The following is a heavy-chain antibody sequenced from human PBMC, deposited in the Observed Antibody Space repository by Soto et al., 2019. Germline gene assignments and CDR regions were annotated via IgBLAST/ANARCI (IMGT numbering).Heavy chain of an antibody. CDR1: GGSISSGGYY. V-gene: IGHV4-31*03. CDR2: IYYSGST. J-gene: IGHJ4*02. CDR3: ARALSNTGTLESRVFDY. D-gene: IGHD3-3*01. Sequence: SENLSLTCTVSGGSISSGGYYWSWIRQHPGKGLEWIGYIYYSGSTYYNPSLKSRVTISVDTSKNQFSLKQSSVTAADTAVYYCARALSNTGTLESRVFDYWGQGTLVTVSS.